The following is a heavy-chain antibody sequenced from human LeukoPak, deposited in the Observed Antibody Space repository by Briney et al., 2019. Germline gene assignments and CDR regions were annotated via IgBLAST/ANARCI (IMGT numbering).Heavy chain of an antibody. V-gene: IGHV4-59*01. J-gene: IGHJ4*02. CDR2: IYHAGST. D-gene: IGHD3-22*01. Sequence: SETLSLTRTVSGGSLSGYYWSWIRQYPGKGLESIGHIYHAGSTTYNPSLKSRVTISIDTSKNQFSLSLSSVTAADTAVYYCARFSNYYDSSVHYLDYWGQGTLVSVSS. CDR1: GGSLSGYY. CDR3: ARFSNYYDSSVHYLDY.